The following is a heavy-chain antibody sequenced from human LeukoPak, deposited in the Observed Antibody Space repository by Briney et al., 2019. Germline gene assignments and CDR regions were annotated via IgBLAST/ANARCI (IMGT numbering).Heavy chain of an antibody. CDR3: ARGYGSGSYYTDY. CDR2: IYYSGST. Sequence: SETLSLTCTVSGGSISSYYWSWIRQPPGKGLEWIGYIYYSGSTNYNPSLKSRVTISVDTSKNQFSLKLSSVTAADTAVYYCARGYGSGSYYTDYWGQGTLVTVSS. CDR1: GGSISSYY. D-gene: IGHD3-10*01. J-gene: IGHJ4*02. V-gene: IGHV4-59*01.